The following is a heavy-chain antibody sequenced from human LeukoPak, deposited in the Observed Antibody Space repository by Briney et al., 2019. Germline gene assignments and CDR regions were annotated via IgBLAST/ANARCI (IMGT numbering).Heavy chain of an antibody. CDR2: ISGIGGIT. D-gene: IGHD3-10*01. V-gene: IGHV3-23*01. CDR3: AKDLDYYGSRDWFDP. CDR1: GFTFSSYA. J-gene: IGHJ5*02. Sequence: GGSLRLSCAASGFTFSSYAMSWVRQAPGKGLEWVSAISGIGGITYYADSVKGRFNISRDNSKNTLYLQMNSLRAEDTAVYYCAKDLDYYGSRDWFDPWGQGTLVTVSS.